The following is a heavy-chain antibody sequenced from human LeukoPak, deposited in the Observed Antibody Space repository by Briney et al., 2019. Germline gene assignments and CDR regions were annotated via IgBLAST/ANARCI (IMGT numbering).Heavy chain of an antibody. CDR2: IYYSGST. CDR3: ARTGSTVTMLYPFDH. Sequence: SETLSLTCAVYGGSFSGYYWSWIRQPPGKGLEWIGYIYYSGSTNYNPSLKSRVSISVDTSKNQFSLKLSSVTAADTAVYYCARTGSTVTMLYPFDHWGQGTLVTVFS. J-gene: IGHJ4*02. CDR1: GGSFSGYY. V-gene: IGHV4-59*01. D-gene: IGHD4-17*01.